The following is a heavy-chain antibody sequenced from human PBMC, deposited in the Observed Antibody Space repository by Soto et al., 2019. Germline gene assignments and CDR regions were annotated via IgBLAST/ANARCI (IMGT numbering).Heavy chain of an antibody. J-gene: IGHJ4*02. Sequence: QVQLVQSGAEVKKPGASVKVSCKASGYTFTGYYMHWVRQAPGQGLEWMGWINPNSGGTNYAQKFQGWVTMTRDTXXSTAYMELSRLRSDDTAVYYCARASIAVAGYYFDYWGQGTLVTVSS. D-gene: IGHD6-19*01. V-gene: IGHV1-2*04. CDR3: ARASIAVAGYYFDY. CDR2: INPNSGGT. CDR1: GYTFTGYY.